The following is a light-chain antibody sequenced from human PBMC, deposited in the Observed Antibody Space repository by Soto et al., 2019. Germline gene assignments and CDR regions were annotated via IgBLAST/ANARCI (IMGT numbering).Light chain of an antibody. CDR2: AAS. CDR3: QQYNNWPPIT. CDR1: QSVSSN. V-gene: IGKV3-15*01. Sequence: EIAMTQYPATLSVSPGERGTLSCRASQSVSSNLAWYQQKPGQAPRLLIYAASARATGIPARFSGSGSATDFTLTISSLQSEDFAAYYCQQYNNWPPITFGQGTRLEIK. J-gene: IGKJ5*01.